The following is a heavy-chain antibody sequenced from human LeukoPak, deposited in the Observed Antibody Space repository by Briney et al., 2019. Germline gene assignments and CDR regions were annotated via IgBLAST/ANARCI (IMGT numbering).Heavy chain of an antibody. J-gene: IGHJ4*02. CDR1: GGSISSYY. CDR2: IYYSGST. Sequence: SETLSLTCTVSGGSISSYYWSWIRQPPGKGLEWIGYIYYSGSTNYNPSLKSRVTISVDTSKNQFSLKLSSVTAADTAVYYCAREINGFWSGYYGYWGQGTLVTVSS. V-gene: IGHV4-59*01. D-gene: IGHD3-3*01. CDR3: AREINGFWSGYYGY.